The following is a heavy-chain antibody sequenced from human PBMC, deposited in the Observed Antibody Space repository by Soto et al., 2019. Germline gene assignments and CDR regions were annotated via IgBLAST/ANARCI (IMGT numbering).Heavy chain of an antibody. CDR3: ARAFPNFRYSSSWSFDY. V-gene: IGHV4-39*07. CDR2: INHSGST. CDR1: GGSISSGGYY. J-gene: IGHJ4*02. D-gene: IGHD6-13*01. Sequence: PSETLSLTCTVSGGSISSGGYYWSWIRQPPGKGLEWIGEINHSGSTNYNPSLKSRVTISVDTSKNQFSLKLSSVTAADTAVYYCARAFPNFRYSSSWSFDYWGQGTLVTVSS.